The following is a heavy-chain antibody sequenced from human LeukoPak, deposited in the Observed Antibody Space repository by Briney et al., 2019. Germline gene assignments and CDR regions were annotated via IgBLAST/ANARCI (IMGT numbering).Heavy chain of an antibody. V-gene: IGHV4-59*01. CDR1: GGSISSYY. CDR2: MSSSGIT. J-gene: IGHJ4*02. D-gene: IGHD2-15*01. CDR3: ARALNPLPGTYYFDY. Sequence: SETLSLTCTVSGGSISSYYWNWIRQPPGKGLEWIGYMSSSGITNHNPSLKSRAIISLDTSKNQFSLKLSSVTTADTAVYYCARALNPLPGTYYFDYWGQGTLVTVSS.